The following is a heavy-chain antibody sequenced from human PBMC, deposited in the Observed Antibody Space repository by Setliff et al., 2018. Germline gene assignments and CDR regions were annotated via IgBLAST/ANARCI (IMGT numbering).Heavy chain of an antibody. J-gene: IGHJ4*02. CDR2: IYPGDWDT. D-gene: IGHD1-26*01. V-gene: IGHV5-51*01. CDR3: ARHVLNRGTYPRPCDS. Sequence: GESLKISCKGSGYSFTSYWIGWVRQMLGKGLEWMGIIYPGDWDTRYSPSFRGQVTMSVDTSINTAYLHWSRLRTSDTAMYYCARHVLNRGTYPRPCDSWGQGTLVTVSS. CDR1: GYSFTSYW.